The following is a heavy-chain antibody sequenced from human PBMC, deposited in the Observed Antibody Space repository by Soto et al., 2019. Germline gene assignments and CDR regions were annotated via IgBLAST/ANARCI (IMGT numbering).Heavy chain of an antibody. Sequence: LVDSLKLSWKGSGYTFTDYWIGWVRQLPGKGLEWMGIFYPGESDTRYSASFQGHVTITVDKSTNAAYLQWNTLRASDTAMYYCARHSSNFRCYCYAIDGWGQGATVTVSS. CDR1: GYTFTDYW. CDR3: ARHSSNFRCYCYAIDG. V-gene: IGHV5-51*01. J-gene: IGHJ6*02. D-gene: IGHD6-19*01. CDR2: FYPGESDT.